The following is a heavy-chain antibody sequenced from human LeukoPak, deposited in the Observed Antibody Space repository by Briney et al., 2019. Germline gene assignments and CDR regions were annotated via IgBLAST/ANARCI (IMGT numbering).Heavy chain of an antibody. Sequence: ASVMVSCKASGYSFTSYYMHWVRQAPGQGLEWMGIINPSGGSTSYAQKFQGRVTMTRDTSTSTVYMELSSLRSEDTAVYYCASLGYCSGGSCYGDAFDIWGQGTMVTVSS. CDR3: ASLGYCSGGSCYGDAFDI. J-gene: IGHJ3*02. V-gene: IGHV1-46*01. D-gene: IGHD2-15*01. CDR1: GYSFTSYY. CDR2: INPSGGST.